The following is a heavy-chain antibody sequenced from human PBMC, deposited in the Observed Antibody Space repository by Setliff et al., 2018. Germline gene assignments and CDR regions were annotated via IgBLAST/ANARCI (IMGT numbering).Heavy chain of an antibody. V-gene: IGHV4-39*01. CDR3: AREGRWDYSYPIY. Sequence: LSLTCSVSDDSIYSDYYFWGWIRQPPGKGLEWIGTISSSGTSKYNSSLGGRATLSIDVPERQFALRLSSVTDADTAVYFCAREGRWDYSYPIYWGQGIRVT. D-gene: IGHD4-4*01. CDR1: DDSIYSDYYF. J-gene: IGHJ4*02. CDR2: ISSSGTS.